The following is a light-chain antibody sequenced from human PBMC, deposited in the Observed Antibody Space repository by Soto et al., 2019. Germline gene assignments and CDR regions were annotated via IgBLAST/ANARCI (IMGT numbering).Light chain of an antibody. CDR3: RQYNAYSWT. CDR2: KAS. V-gene: IGKV1-5*03. Sequence: DIQLTQSPSFLSASVGDRVTITCRASQGISSYLAWYQQKPGKAPKLLIYKASSLERGVPSRFGGSGSGTEFTLTISSLQSDDFGTYYCRQYNAYSWTFGQGTKVDIK. J-gene: IGKJ1*01. CDR1: QGISSY.